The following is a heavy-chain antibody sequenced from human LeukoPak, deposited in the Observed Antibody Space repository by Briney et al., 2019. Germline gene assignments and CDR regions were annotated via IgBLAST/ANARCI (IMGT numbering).Heavy chain of an antibody. J-gene: IGHJ4*02. V-gene: IGHV4-4*09. CDR3: ARDGGNSPFDY. CDR2: ISSSGSS. D-gene: IGHD4-23*01. CDR1: VGSINSYY. Sequence: SETLSLTCTVSVGSINSYYWSWIRQPPGKGLEYIGDISSSGSSNYNPSLRSRVTISVHTSKNKFSLRLSPVTAADTAVYYCARDGGNSPFDYWGQGTLVTVSS.